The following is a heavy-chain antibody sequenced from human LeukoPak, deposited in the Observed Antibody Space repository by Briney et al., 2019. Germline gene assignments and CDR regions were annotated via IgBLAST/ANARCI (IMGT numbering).Heavy chain of an antibody. J-gene: IGHJ4*02. V-gene: IGHV3-33*01. Sequence: GSSLRLSCAASGFTFSNYGMHCVRQSPGKGLEWVTDEWYDGSNKYYADSVKGRFTISRDNSKNTLYLQMNSLRDEDTAVYYCARGGSGSRWQPFDYWGQGTLVTVSS. CDR2: EWYDGSNK. D-gene: IGHD6-13*01. CDR3: ARGGSGSRWQPFDY. CDR1: GFTFSNYG.